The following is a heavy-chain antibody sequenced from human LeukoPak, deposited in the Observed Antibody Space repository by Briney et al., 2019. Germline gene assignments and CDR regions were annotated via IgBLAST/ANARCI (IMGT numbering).Heavy chain of an antibody. CDR3: ARGDGYNYYYYYMDV. D-gene: IGHD5-24*01. CDR1: GGSISSGSYY. Sequence: SQTLPLTCTVSGGSISSGSYYWSWIRQPAGKGLEWIGRIYTSGSTNYNPSLKSRVTISVDTSKNQFSLKLSSVTAADTAVYYCARGDGYNYYYYYMDVWGKGTTVTVSS. J-gene: IGHJ6*03. V-gene: IGHV4-61*02. CDR2: IYTSGST.